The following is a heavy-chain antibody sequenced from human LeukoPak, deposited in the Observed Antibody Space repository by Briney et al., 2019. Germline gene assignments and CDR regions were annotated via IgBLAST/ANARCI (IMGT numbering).Heavy chain of an antibody. J-gene: IGHJ5*02. Sequence: PSETLSLTCTVSGGSISSYYWSWIRQPPGKGLEWIGYIYYSGSTNYNPSLKSRVTISVDTSKNQFSLKLSSVTAADTAVYYCARLGSMAADIWFDPWGQGTLVTVSS. CDR2: IYYSGST. CDR3: ARLGSMAADIWFDP. CDR1: GGSISSYY. D-gene: IGHD6-13*01. V-gene: IGHV4-59*01.